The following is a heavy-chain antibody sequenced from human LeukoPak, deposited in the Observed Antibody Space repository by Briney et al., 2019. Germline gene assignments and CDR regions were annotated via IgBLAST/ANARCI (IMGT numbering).Heavy chain of an antibody. J-gene: IGHJ4*02. CDR2: ISYDGSNK. CDR3: ARDLGY. V-gene: IGHV3-30-3*01. CDR1: GFTFSSYA. Sequence: GGSLRLSCAASGFTFSSYAMHWVRQAPGKGLEWVAVISYDGSNKYYADSVKGRFTISRDNSKNTLYLQMNSLRAEDTAVYYCARDLGYWGQGTLVTVSS.